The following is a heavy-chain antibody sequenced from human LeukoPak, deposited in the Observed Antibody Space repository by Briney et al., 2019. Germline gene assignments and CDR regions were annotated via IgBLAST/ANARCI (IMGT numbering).Heavy chain of an antibody. CDR1: GGIFSSYA. CDR2: IIPILGIA. CDR3: ASSQYYYGSGSYSPYYFDY. D-gene: IGHD3-10*01. V-gene: IGHV1-69*04. J-gene: IGHJ4*02. Sequence: ASVKVSCKASGGIFSSYAISWVRQAPGQGLEWMGRIIPILGIANYAQEFQGRVTITADKSTSTAYMELSSLRSEDTAVYYCASSQYYYGSGSYSPYYFDYWGQGTLVTVSS.